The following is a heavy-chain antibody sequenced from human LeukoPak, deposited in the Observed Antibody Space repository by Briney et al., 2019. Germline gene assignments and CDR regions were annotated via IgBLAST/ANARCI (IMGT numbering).Heavy chain of an antibody. Sequence: SETLSLTCAVYGGSFRAYYWSWIRQPPGKGLEWIGEINHSGTTNYNPSLKSRVTISVDTSENQFSLKLSSVTAADTAVYYCARGPMAGEVPAARGDHWFDPWGQGTLVAVPS. CDR2: INHSGTT. J-gene: IGHJ5*02. CDR1: GGSFRAYY. CDR3: ARGPMAGEVPAARGDHWFDP. D-gene: IGHD2-2*01. V-gene: IGHV4-34*01.